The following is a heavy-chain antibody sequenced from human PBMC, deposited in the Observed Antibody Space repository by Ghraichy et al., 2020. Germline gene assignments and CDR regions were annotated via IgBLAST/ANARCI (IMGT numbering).Heavy chain of an antibody. Sequence: SCAASGFTFSSYSMNWVRQAPGKGLEWVSSISSSSSYIYYADSVKGRFTISRDNAKNSLYLQMNSLRAEDTAVYYCARGRYYYDSSGYQDDAFDIWGQGTMVTVSS. D-gene: IGHD3-22*01. CDR2: ISSSSSYI. V-gene: IGHV3-21*01. J-gene: IGHJ3*02. CDR3: ARGRYYYDSSGYQDDAFDI. CDR1: GFTFSSYS.